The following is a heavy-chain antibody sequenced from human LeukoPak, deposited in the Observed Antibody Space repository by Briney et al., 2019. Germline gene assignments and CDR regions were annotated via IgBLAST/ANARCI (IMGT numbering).Heavy chain of an antibody. Sequence: GGSLRLSCAASGFTFSSYSMNWVRQAPGKGLEWVSSITSSSSPIYYADSVKGRFTISRDNAKNSLYLQMNSLRAEDTAVYYCARATTFDYWGKGTLVTVSS. D-gene: IGHD1-26*01. CDR3: ARATTFDY. CDR1: GFTFSSYS. CDR2: ITSSSSPI. V-gene: IGHV3-21*01. J-gene: IGHJ4*02.